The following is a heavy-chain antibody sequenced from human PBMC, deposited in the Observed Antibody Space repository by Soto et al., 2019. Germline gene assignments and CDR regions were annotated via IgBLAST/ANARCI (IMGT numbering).Heavy chain of an antibody. CDR2: IYYSGTT. CDR3: ARGSYGMDV. D-gene: IGHD3-10*01. V-gene: IGHV4-38-2*01. Sequence: PSETLSLTCAVSGYSIRSGYHWGWIRQPPGKGLEWIGSIYYSGTTYYNPSLKSRVTISVDTSKNQFSLKLYSVTAADTAVYYCARGSYGMDVWGQGTRVTVSS. CDR1: GYSIRSGYH. J-gene: IGHJ6*02.